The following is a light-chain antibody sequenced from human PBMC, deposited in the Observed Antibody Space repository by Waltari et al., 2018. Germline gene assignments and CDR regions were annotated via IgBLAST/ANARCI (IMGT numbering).Light chain of an antibody. CDR1: SLRSSH. CDR2: GKD. Sequence: SSELTQDPAVSVALGQTVRFTCQGDSLRSSHASWYQLQPGQAPVLVIYGKDKRASGLPYRISGYNSGTTSSLTITGAQAEDEADYYCSSRNGRANQVVFAGGTKVTVL. CDR3: SSRNGRANQVV. J-gene: IGLJ3*02. V-gene: IGLV3-19*01.